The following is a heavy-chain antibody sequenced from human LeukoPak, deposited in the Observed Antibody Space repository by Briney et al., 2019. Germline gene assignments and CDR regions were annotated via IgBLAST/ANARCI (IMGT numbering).Heavy chain of an antibody. CDR1: GFTFSSYS. J-gene: IGHJ5*02. CDR2: ISSSSSTI. Sequence: QPGGSLRLSCAASGFTFSSYSMNWVRQAPGKGLEWVSYISSSSSTIYYADSVKGRFTISRDNAKNSLYLQMNSLRAEDTAVYYCARSPDIVVVPAAIPFDPWGQGTLVTVSS. D-gene: IGHD2-2*01. V-gene: IGHV3-48*04. CDR3: ARSPDIVVVPAAIPFDP.